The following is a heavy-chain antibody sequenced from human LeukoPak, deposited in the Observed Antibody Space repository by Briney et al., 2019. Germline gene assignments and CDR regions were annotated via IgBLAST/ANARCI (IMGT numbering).Heavy chain of an antibody. D-gene: IGHD1-7*01. CDR3: ARAPIATGTTVGLFDY. Sequence: SETLSLTCTVSGGSISSGDYYWSWIRQPPGKGLEWIGYIYHSGSTYYNPSLKSRVTISVDRSKNQFSLKLSSVTAADTAVYYCARAPIATGTTVGLFDYWGQGTLVTVSS. J-gene: IGHJ4*02. CDR1: GGSISSGDYY. V-gene: IGHV4-30-2*01. CDR2: IYHSGST.